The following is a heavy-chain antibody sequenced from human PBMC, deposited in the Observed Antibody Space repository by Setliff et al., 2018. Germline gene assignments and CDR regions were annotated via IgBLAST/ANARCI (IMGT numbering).Heavy chain of an antibody. V-gene: IGHV3-53*01. Sequence: GGSLRLSCVASGFTFSRYAMSWVRQAPGKGLEWVSVIFSGGNTYNADSVKGRFTISRDNSKNTVYLQMNSLRAEDTAVYYCARESYYYDSSGYSMGAFDIWGQGTTVTVSS. CDR1: GFTFSRYA. J-gene: IGHJ3*02. CDR3: ARESYYYDSSGYSMGAFDI. D-gene: IGHD3-22*01. CDR2: IFSGGNT.